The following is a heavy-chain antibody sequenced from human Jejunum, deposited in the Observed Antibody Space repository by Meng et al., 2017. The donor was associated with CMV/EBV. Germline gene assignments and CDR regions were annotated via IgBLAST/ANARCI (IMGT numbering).Heavy chain of an antibody. J-gene: IGHJ4*02. V-gene: IGHV3-30*02. CDR3: ATAGNYRLDT. Sequence: SCAASAFSFSNYGMHWVRQAPGKGLEWVSFMRYDGTTTYYADSVKGRFTISRDNSKNTLYLQMNGLRADDTAVYYCATAGNYRLDTWGQGTLVTVSS. CDR2: MRYDGTTT. CDR1: AFSFSNYG. D-gene: IGHD5-24*01.